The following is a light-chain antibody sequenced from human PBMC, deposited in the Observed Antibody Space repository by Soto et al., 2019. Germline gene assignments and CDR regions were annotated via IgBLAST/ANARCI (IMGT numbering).Light chain of an antibody. CDR2: AAS. CDR1: QSISSY. CDR3: QQSYSTPPVT. J-gene: IGKJ5*01. V-gene: IGKV1-39*01. Sequence: DIQMTQSPSSLSASVGDRVTITCRASQSISSYLNWYQQKPGKAPKLLIYAASSLQSGVPSRFRGSGSGTEFTLHISSLQPEDFATYYCQQSYSTPPVTSGQGTRLEI.